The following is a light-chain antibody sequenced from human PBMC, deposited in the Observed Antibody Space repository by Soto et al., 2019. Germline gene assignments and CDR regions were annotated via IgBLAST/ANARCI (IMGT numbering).Light chain of an antibody. V-gene: IGLV2-14*01. CDR1: SSDVGGYNY. Sequence: QSALTQPASVSGSPGQSITISCTGTSSDVGGYNYVSWYQQHPGKAPKLMIYEVSNRPSGVSNRFSGSKSGNTASLTISGLQAEDEADYYCSSYTSSSTFHWVFGGGTKVTVL. J-gene: IGLJ3*02. CDR2: EVS. CDR3: SSYTSSSTFHWV.